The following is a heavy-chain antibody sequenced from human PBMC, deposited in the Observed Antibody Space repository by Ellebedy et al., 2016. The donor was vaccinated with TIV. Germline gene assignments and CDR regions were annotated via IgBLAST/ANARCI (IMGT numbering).Heavy chain of an antibody. J-gene: IGHJ5*02. CDR2: ITSSGTYT. CDR3: AIICLDAFCS. D-gene: IGHD5/OR15-5a*01. CDR1: GFTFSDYY. V-gene: IGHV3-11*03. Sequence: GGSLRLXXEASGFTFSDYYMSWIRQAPGRGLEWLSYITSSGTYTTYADSVKGRFSVSRDNAKNSLYLEINSLSAEDTAVYYCAIICLDAFCSWGQGALVTVSS.